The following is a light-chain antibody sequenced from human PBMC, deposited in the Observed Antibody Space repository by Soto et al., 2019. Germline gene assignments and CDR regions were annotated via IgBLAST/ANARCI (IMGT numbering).Light chain of an antibody. V-gene: IGKV3D-15*01. CDR2: DAS. CDR3: QQHNNWPPIT. CDR1: QTVTSSY. Sequence: VLAECPGTLSWSPDEIAIFVCGGIQTVTSSYLAWYQQKPGQAPRLLIYDASTRATGIPARFSGSQSGTEFTLTISSLLSEDFAVYYCQQHNNWPPITFGQGTRLEIK. J-gene: IGKJ5*01.